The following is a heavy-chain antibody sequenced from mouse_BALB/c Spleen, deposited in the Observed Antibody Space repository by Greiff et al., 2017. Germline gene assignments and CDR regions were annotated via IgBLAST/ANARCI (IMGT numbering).Heavy chain of an antibody. D-gene: IGHD2-1*01. CDR3: AREGDGNYLAWFAY. V-gene: IGHV2-9*02. CDR1: GFSLTSYG. Sequence: VKLQESGPGLVAPSQSLSITCTVSGFSLTSYGVHWVRQPPGKGLEWLGVIWAGGSTNYNSALMSRLSISKDNSKSQVFLKMNSLQTDDTAMYYCAREGDGNYLAWFAYWGQGTLVTVSA. CDR2: IWAGGST. J-gene: IGHJ3*01.